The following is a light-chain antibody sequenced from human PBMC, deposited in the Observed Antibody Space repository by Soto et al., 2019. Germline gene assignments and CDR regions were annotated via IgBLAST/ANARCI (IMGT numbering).Light chain of an antibody. CDR3: SSYRNVNTVI. CDR2: GVS. V-gene: IGLV2-14*03. CDR1: SGDVGYNY. Sequence: QCALTQPASVSGSPGQSITISCIGTSGDVGYNYVSWYQQHTGKAPKLMIYGVSDRVSGVSDRFSASKSGNAASLTISGLQADDEADYYCSSYRNVNTVIFGGGTKLTDL. J-gene: IGLJ2*01.